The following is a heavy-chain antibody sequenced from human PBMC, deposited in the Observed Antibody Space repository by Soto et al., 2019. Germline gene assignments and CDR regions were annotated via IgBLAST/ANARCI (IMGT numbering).Heavy chain of an antibody. CDR3: VRQIVAAIPNWFDP. Sequence: EVQLLESGGGLVQPGGSLRLSCAASGFTFSSYAMSWVRQAPGKGLEWVSAISGSGGSTYYADSVKGRFTISRDNSKSTLYLQMNSLRTEDTAVYYCVRQIVAAIPNWFDPWGQGTLVTVSS. CDR1: GFTFSSYA. CDR2: ISGSGGST. J-gene: IGHJ5*02. D-gene: IGHD5-12*01. V-gene: IGHV3-23*01.